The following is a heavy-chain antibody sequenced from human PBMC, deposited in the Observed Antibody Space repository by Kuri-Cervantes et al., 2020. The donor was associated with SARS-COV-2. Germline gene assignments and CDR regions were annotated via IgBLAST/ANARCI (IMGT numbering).Heavy chain of an antibody. V-gene: IGHV3-30*02. CDR1: GFTYSSYG. Sequence: GGSLRLSCAASGFTYSSYGMHWVRQAPGKGLEWVAFIRYDGDNKYYADSVKGRFTISRDNPKNTLYLQMNSLRPEDTAVYYCAKGKTGDSRWGQGTLVTVSS. CDR2: IRYDGDNK. J-gene: IGHJ4*02. D-gene: IGHD7-27*01. CDR3: AKGKTGDSR.